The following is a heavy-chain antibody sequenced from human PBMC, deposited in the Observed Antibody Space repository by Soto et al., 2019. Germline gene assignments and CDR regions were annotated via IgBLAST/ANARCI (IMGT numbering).Heavy chain of an antibody. CDR3: ARAVTVKCSGGSCPLGY. J-gene: IGHJ4*02. CDR1: GYTFTGYY. CDR2: INPNSGGT. Sequence: ASVKVSCKASGYTFTGYYMHWVRQAPGQGLEWMGWINPNSGGTNYAQKFQGRVTMTRDTSISTAYMELSRPRSDDTAVYYCARAVTVKCSGGSCPLGYWGQGTLVTVSS. D-gene: IGHD2-15*01. V-gene: IGHV1-2*02.